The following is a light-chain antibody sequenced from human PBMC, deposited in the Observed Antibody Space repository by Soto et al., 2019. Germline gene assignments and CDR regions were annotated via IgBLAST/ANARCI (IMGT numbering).Light chain of an antibody. V-gene: IGKV1-12*01. CDR2: AAS. CDR3: QRANSFPPT. CDR1: QGISSW. J-gene: IGKJ4*02. Sequence: DIQMTQSPSSVSASVGDRVTITCRASQGISSWLAWYQQKPGKAPKLLIYAASSLQSGVPSRFSGSGSGTDFALTIRTLHTADFAHESCQRANSFPPTIGGGTKVDIK.